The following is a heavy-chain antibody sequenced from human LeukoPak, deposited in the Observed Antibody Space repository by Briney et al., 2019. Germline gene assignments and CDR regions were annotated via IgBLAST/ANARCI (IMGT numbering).Heavy chain of an antibody. CDR3: AKSGKRHYYGSGSYQGHFDY. D-gene: IGHD3-10*01. Sequence: PGGSLRLSCAASGFTFSSYGMHWVRQAPGKGLERVAVISYDGSNKYYADSVKGRFTISRDNSKNTLYLQMNSLRAEDTAVYYCAKSGKRHYYGSGSYQGHFDYWGQGTLVTVSS. J-gene: IGHJ4*02. V-gene: IGHV3-30*18. CDR2: ISYDGSNK. CDR1: GFTFSSYG.